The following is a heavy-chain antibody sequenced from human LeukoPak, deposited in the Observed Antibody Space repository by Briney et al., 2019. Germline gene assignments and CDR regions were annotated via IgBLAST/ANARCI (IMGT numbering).Heavy chain of an antibody. CDR1: GFTFGSFA. V-gene: IGHV3-23*01. Sequence: GSLRLSCEASGFTFGSFAMYWVRQAPGKGLDWIAGIFGSGGSPHCADSVKGRFTISRDNSKNTVYLQINSLRAEDTAVYYCGKTTAGYSSGQKPAWPVDYWGQGTLVTVSS. CDR3: GKTTAGYSSGQKPAWPVDY. D-gene: IGHD5-18*01. CDR2: IFGSGGSP. J-gene: IGHJ4*02.